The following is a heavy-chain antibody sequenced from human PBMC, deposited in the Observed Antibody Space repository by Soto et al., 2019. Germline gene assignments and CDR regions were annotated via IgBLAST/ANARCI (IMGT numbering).Heavy chain of an antibody. CDR1: GFTFSSYA. CDR3: AKDLGGGSYYYYYYGMDV. V-gene: IGHV3-23*01. Sequence: GGSLRLSCAASGFTFSSYAMSWVRQAPGKGLEWVSAISGSGGSTYYADSVKGRFTISRDNSKNTLYLQMNSLRAEDTAVYYCAKDLGGGSYYYYYYGMDVWGQGTTVTVSS. J-gene: IGHJ6*02. CDR2: ISGSGGST. D-gene: IGHD1-26*01.